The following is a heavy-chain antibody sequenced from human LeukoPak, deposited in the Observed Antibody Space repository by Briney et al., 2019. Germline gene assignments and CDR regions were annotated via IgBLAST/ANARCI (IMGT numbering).Heavy chain of an antibody. CDR1: GDSISSSSSY. Sequence: PSETLSLTCTVSGDSISSSSSYWGWIRQPPGKGLEWIGSIYYSGSTYYNPSLKSRVTISVDTSKNQFSLKLSSVTAADTAVYYCARRTTVVTRFDYYYYMDVWGKGTTVTISS. CDR2: IYYSGST. CDR3: ARRTTVVTRFDYYYYMDV. V-gene: IGHV4-39*07. J-gene: IGHJ6*03. D-gene: IGHD4-23*01.